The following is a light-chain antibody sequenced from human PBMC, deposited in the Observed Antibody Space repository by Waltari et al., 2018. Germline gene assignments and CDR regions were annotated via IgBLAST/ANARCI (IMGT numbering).Light chain of an antibody. J-gene: IGKJ2*01. Sequence: DIQMTQSPSTLSASVGDRVTITCRASQTIGNWLAWYQQKPGKAPKLLIYKASSLQSGVPSRFSGSGSGTEFTLTISSLQPDDFATYYCQQYISYSTFGQGTKLEIK. V-gene: IGKV1-5*03. CDR1: QTIGNW. CDR3: QQYISYST. CDR2: KAS.